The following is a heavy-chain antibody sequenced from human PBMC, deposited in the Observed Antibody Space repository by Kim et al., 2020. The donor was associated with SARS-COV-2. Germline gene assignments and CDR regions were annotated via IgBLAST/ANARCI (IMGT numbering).Heavy chain of an antibody. J-gene: IGHJ4*02. D-gene: IGHD2-2*03. CDR2: IKPSAGST. CDR3: ARDGSRALEY. V-gene: IGHV1-46*01. CDR1: GYTFTDHY. Sequence: ASVKVSCKASGYTFTDHYIHWVRQAPGRGLEWLGIIKPSAGSTRSALTFQDRVTMTRDTSTSTVFLELASLTSEDTAVYFCARDGSRALEYWGQGTLVIVSP.